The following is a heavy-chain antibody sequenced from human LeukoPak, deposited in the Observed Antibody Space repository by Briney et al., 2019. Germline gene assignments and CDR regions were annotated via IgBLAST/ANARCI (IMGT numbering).Heavy chain of an antibody. J-gene: IGHJ3*02. CDR2: IYHSGST. D-gene: IGHD2-15*01. CDR1: GGSISSSSYY. Sequence: SETLSLTCTVSGGSISSSSYYWGWIRQPPGKGLEWIGSIYHSGSTYYNPSLKSRVTISVDTSKNQFSLKLSSVTAADTAVYYCVSRGYCSGGSCYAALDIWGQGTMVTVSS. V-gene: IGHV4-39*07. CDR3: VSRGYCSGGSCYAALDI.